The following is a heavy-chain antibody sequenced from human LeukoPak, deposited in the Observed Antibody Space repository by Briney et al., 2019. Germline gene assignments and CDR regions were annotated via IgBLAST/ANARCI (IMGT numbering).Heavy chain of an antibody. J-gene: IGHJ3*02. D-gene: IGHD3-16*01. V-gene: IGHV3-30-3*01. Sequence: GGSLRPSCAASGFTFSSYAMHWVRQAPGKGLEWVAVISHDGSNKYYADSVKGRFTISRDNSKNTLYLQMNSLRAEDTAVYYCARPTLGEAFDIWGQGTMVTVSS. CDR1: GFTFSSYA. CDR2: ISHDGSNK. CDR3: ARPTLGEAFDI.